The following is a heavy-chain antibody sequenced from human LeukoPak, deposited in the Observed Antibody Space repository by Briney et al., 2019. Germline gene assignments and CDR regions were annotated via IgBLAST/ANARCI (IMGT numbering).Heavy chain of an antibody. CDR3: ARDQGSSSGFDY. V-gene: IGHV3-21*01. CDR1: GFTFSSYS. Sequence: AGGSLRLSCAASGFTFSSYSMNWVRQAPGKGLEWVSSISSSSSSYIYYADSVKGRFTISRDNAKNSLYLQMNSLRAEDTAVYYCARDQGSSSGFDYWGQGTLVTVSS. CDR2: ISSSSSSYI. J-gene: IGHJ4*02. D-gene: IGHD6-6*01.